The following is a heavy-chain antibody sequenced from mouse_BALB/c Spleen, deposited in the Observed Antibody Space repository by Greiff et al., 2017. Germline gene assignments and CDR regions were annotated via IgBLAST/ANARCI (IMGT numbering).Heavy chain of an antibody. CDR3: ARSGNYGDYYAMDY. CDR2: IYPGDGDT. CDR1: GYAFSSSW. Sequence: VQLQQSGPELVKPGVSVKISCKASGYAFSSSWMNWVKQRPGQGLEWIGRIYPGDGDTNYNGKFKGKATLTADKSSSTAYMQLSSLTSVDSAVYFCARSGNYGDYYAMDYWGQGTSVTVSS. V-gene: IGHV1-82*01. J-gene: IGHJ4*01. D-gene: IGHD2-1*01.